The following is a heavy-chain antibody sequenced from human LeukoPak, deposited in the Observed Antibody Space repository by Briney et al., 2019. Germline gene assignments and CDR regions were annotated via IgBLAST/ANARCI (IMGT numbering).Heavy chain of an antibody. CDR1: GFTFSSYA. Sequence: AGGSLRLSCAASGFTFSSYAMSWVRQAPGKGLEWVSAISGSGGSTYYADSVKGRFAISRDNSKNTLYLQMNSLRAEDTAVYYCAKDDLLVGAVAGTLVYWGQGTLVTVSS. CDR2: ISGSGGST. D-gene: IGHD6-19*01. J-gene: IGHJ4*02. CDR3: AKDDLLVGAVAGTLVY. V-gene: IGHV3-23*01.